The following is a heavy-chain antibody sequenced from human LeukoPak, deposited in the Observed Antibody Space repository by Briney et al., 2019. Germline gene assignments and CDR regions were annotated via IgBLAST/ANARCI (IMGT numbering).Heavy chain of an antibody. J-gene: IGHJ4*02. V-gene: IGHV3-33*08. CDR2: IWHDGTKE. D-gene: IGHD5-18*01. CDR3: ARERGYSYGLDY. CDR1: GFIFSSYA. Sequence: PGGSLRLSCAASGFIFSSYAMSWVRQAPGKGLEWVAMIWHDGTKEFYADSVKGRFTISRDNSNNTIYLQMNSLRADDTAVYFCARERGYSYGLDYWGQGTLVTVSS.